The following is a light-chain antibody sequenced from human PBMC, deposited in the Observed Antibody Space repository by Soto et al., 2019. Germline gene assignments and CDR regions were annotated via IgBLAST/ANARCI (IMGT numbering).Light chain of an antibody. CDR3: AAWYDSLNGVV. CDR1: SSNIGNNA. CDR2: YDD. J-gene: IGLJ2*01. V-gene: IGLV1-36*01. Sequence: QSVLTQPPSVSEAPRQRVTISCSGSSSNIGNNAVNWYQQLPGKAPKLLIYYDDLLPSGVSDRFSGSKSGTSASLALSGLQSEDEDDDDCAAWYDSLNGVVFGGGTKVTVL.